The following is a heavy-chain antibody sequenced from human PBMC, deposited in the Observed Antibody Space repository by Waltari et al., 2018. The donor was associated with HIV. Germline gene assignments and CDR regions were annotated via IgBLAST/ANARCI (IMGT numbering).Heavy chain of an antibody. J-gene: IGHJ4*02. CDR3: ARDGGRSRAFDS. Sequence: QVQLFQSESELKKPGASVKVSCKASGYTFTSNSINWVRQAPGQGLEWMGWINTNTGSPMYAQCFTGRFVFSLDTSVSTAFLQISALKADDTAVYFCARDGGRSRAFDSWGQGTLVTVSS. D-gene: IGHD3-16*01. CDR2: INTNTGSP. CDR1: GYTFTSNS. V-gene: IGHV7-4-1*02.